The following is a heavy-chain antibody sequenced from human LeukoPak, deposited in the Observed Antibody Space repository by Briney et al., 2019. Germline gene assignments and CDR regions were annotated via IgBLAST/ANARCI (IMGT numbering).Heavy chain of an antibody. CDR2: IGTAGDP. V-gene: IGHV3-13*05. Sequence: PGGSLRLSCAASGFTFSTYDMHWVRQGTGKGLEWVSGIGTAGDPYYPGSVKGRFPISRENGTNSLYLQLNSLRAGDTAVYYCARAVGGAFDYWGQGAQVTVSS. CDR3: ARAVGGAFDY. CDR1: GFTFSTYD. J-gene: IGHJ4*02. D-gene: IGHD1-26*01.